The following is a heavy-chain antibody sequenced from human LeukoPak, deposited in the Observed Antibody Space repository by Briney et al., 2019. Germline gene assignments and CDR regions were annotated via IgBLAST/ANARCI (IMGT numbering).Heavy chain of an antibody. D-gene: IGHD6-13*01. Sequence: ASVKVSCKASGYTFTGYYMHWVRQAPGQGLEWMGWINPNSGGTNYAQKFQGRVTMTEDTSTDTAYMELSSLRSEDTAVYYCATTRAAAGKFDIWGQGTMVTVSS. J-gene: IGHJ3*02. V-gene: IGHV1-2*02. CDR2: INPNSGGT. CDR1: GYTFTGYY. CDR3: ATTRAAAGKFDI.